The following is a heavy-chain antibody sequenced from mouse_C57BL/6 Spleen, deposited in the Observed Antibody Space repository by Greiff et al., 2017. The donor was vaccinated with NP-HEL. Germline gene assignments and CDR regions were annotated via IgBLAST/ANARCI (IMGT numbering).Heavy chain of an antibody. Sequence: EVKLMESGGGLVKPGGSLKLSCAASGFTFSSYAMSWVRQTPEKRLEWVATISDGGSYTYYPDNVKGRFTISRDNAKNNLYLQMSHLKSEDTAMYYCARDVIGFAYWGQGTLVTVSA. CDR1: GFTFSSYA. CDR2: ISDGGSYT. V-gene: IGHV5-4*01. CDR3: ARDVIGFAY. J-gene: IGHJ3*01.